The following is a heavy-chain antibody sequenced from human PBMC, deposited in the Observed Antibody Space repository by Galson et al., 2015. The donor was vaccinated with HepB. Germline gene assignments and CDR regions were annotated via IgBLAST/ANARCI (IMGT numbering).Heavy chain of an antibody. Sequence: SLRLSCAASGFTFSNAWMSWVRQAPGKGLEWVGRIKSKTDGGTTDYAAPVKGRFTISRDDSKNTLYLQMNSLKTEDTAVYYCTTDWYYYDSSGYFPPFFWGQGTLVTVSS. CDR2: IKSKTDGGTT. CDR3: TTDWYYYDSSGYFPPFF. D-gene: IGHD3-22*01. CDR1: GFTFSNAW. V-gene: IGHV3-15*01. J-gene: IGHJ4*02.